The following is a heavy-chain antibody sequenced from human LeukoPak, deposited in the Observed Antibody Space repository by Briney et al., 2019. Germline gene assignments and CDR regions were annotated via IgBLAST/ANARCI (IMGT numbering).Heavy chain of an antibody. CDR1: GFTFSSYG. D-gene: IGHD1-26*01. Sequence: PGGSLRLSCAASGFTFSSYGMHWVRQAPGKGLEWVAFIRYDGSNKYYADSVKGRFTISRDNSKNTLYLQMNSLRAEDTAVYYCAKEDLGSYSHFDYWGQGTLVTVSS. CDR2: IRYDGSNK. V-gene: IGHV3-30*02. CDR3: AKEDLGSYSHFDY. J-gene: IGHJ4*02.